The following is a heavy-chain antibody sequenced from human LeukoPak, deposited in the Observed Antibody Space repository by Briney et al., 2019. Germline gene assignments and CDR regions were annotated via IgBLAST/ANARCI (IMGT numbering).Heavy chain of an antibody. J-gene: IGHJ6*02. V-gene: IGHV3-49*03. D-gene: IGHD3-10*01. Sequence: QPGGSLRLSCTASGFTFGDYAMSWFRQAPGKGLEWVGFIRSKAYGGTTEYAASVKGRFTISRDDSKSIAYLQMNSLKTEDTAVYYCTRDQEFGLPRGYYGMDVWGQGTTVTVSS. CDR2: IRSKAYGGTT. CDR1: GFTFGDYA. CDR3: TRDQEFGLPRGYYGMDV.